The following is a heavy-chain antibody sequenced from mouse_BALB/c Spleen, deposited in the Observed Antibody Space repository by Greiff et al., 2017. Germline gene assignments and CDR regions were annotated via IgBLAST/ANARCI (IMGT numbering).Heavy chain of an antibody. D-gene: IGHD1-1*01. CDR1: GYSITSDYA. Sequence: EVKLQESGPGLVKPSQSLSLTCTVTGYSITSDYAWNWIRQFPGNKLEWMGYISYSGSTSYNPSLKSRISITRDTSKNQFFLQLNSVTTEDTATYYCARSGYYYGSSYAMDYWGQGTSVTVSS. CDR2: ISYSGST. J-gene: IGHJ4*01. V-gene: IGHV3-2*02. CDR3: ARSGYYYGSSYAMDY.